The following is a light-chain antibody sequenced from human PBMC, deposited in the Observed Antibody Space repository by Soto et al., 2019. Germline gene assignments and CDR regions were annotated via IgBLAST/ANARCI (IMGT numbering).Light chain of an antibody. CDR3: QQYDTSPFT. CDR2: GAS. V-gene: IGKV3-20*01. J-gene: IGKJ3*01. CDR1: QSVYSNY. Sequence: EIVLTQSPGTLSLSPGERATLSCRASQSVYSNYLDWYQQKPGQTPRLLIYGASSRATGIPDRFSGSGSGTDFTLTISRLETEDFAVYYCQQYDTSPFTFGPGTKVDVK.